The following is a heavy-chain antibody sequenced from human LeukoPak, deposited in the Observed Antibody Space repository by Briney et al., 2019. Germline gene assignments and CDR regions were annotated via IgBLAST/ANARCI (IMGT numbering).Heavy chain of an antibody. CDR1: GGSISSSSYY. J-gene: IGHJ4*02. D-gene: IGHD2/OR15-2a*01. CDR2: IYYSGST. Sequence: KPSETLSLTCTVSGGSISSSSYYWGWIRQPPGEGLEWIGSIYYSGSTYYNPSLKSRVTISVDTSKNQFSLKLSSVTAADTAVYYCARFLIGLGYFDYWGQGTLVTVSS. CDR3: ARFLIGLGYFDY. V-gene: IGHV4-39*01.